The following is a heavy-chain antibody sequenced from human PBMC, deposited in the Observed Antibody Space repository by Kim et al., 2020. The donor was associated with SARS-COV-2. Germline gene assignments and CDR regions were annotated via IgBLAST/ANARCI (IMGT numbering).Heavy chain of an antibody. V-gene: IGHV3-23*01. CDR1: GFTFSSYG. CDR2: ISGSGDST. CDR3: AKYYEILTHFDY. D-gene: IGHD3-9*01. Sequence: GGSLRLSCAASGFTFSSYGMSWVRQAPGKRLEWVSIISGSGDSTDYADSVKGRFTISRDTSMVTLYWQMNDLRADDTAVYYCAKYYEILTHFDYWGQGTLVTVSS. J-gene: IGHJ4*02.